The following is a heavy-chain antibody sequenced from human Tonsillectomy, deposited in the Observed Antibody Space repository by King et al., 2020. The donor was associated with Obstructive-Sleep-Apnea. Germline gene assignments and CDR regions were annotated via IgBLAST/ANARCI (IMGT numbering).Heavy chain of an antibody. CDR1: GFTVSSNY. D-gene: IGHD3-3*01. V-gene: IGHV3-66*01. J-gene: IGHJ4*02. CDR3: ARDSGYYDFWSVYYYWTRLDY. Sequence: VQLVESGGGLVQPGGSLRLSCAASGFTVSSNYMSWVRQAPGKGLEWVSVIYSGGSTYYADSVKGRFTISRDNSKNTLYLQMNSLRAEDTAVYYCARDSGYYDFWSVYYYWTRLDYWGQGTLVTVSS. CDR2: IYSGGST.